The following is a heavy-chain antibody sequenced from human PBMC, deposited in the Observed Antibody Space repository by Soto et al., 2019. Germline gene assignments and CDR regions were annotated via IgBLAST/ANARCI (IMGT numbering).Heavy chain of an antibody. J-gene: IGHJ4*02. CDR3: ARSQNMIVVFDS. V-gene: IGHV3-48*03. CDR1: GFIFSSYE. CDR2: ISSSGSAI. Sequence: GSLRLSCAASGFIFSSYELNWVRQAPGKGLEWISYISSSGSAIYYADSVKGRFTISRDNAKKSLYLQMDSLRAEDTAVYYCARSQNMIVVFDSWGQGTLVTVS. D-gene: IGHD3-22*01.